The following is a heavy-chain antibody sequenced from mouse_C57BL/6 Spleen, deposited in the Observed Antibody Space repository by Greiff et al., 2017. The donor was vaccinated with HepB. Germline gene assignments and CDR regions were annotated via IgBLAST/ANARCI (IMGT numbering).Heavy chain of an antibody. J-gene: IGHJ4*01. V-gene: IGHV8-8*01. CDR1: GFSLSTFGMG. Sequence: QVTLKECGPGILQPSQTLSLTCSFSGFSLSTFGMGVGWIRQPSGKGLEWLAHIWWDDDKYYNPALKSRLTISKDTSKNQVFLKIANVDTADTATYYCARRAGYDYLYAMDYWGQGTSVTVSS. CDR2: IWWDDDK. D-gene: IGHD2-4*01. CDR3: ARRAGYDYLYAMDY.